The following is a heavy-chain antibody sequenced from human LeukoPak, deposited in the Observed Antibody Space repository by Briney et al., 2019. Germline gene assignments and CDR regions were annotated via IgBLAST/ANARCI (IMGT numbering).Heavy chain of an antibody. CDR3: ARDRKGSGTRTRYFDL. J-gene: IGHJ2*01. Sequence: PGGSLRLSCAASGFTVSSNYLSWVRQAPGKGLECVSVIYSGGNTYYADSVKGRFTISRDNSKNTLYLQMNSLRAEDTAVYYCARDRKGSGTRTRYFDLWGRGTLVTVSS. D-gene: IGHD1-1*01. V-gene: IGHV3-53*01. CDR2: IYSGGNT. CDR1: GFTVSSNY.